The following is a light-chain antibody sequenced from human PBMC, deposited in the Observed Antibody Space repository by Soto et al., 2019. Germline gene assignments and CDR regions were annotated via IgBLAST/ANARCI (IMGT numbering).Light chain of an antibody. J-gene: IGKJ4*01. Sequence: DIQMTQSPSTLSASVGDRVTITCRASQSISSWLAWYQQKPGKAPKLLIYKASSLESGVPSRFSGSGSGTEFSLTISSLQPDDFATYYCQQYNSYLLTFGGGTKVEIK. CDR1: QSISSW. CDR3: QQYNSYLLT. V-gene: IGKV1-5*03. CDR2: KAS.